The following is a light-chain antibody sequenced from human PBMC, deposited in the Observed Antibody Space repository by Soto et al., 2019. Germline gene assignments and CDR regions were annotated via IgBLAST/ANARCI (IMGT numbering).Light chain of an antibody. CDR2: GAS. CDR3: QHYDSLPIT. Sequence: EIVLTQSPGTLSLSPGERATLSCRASQIVSSSYLAWYQQKPGQPPRLLIYGASSRATGIPDRFSGSGSGTDFTLTISRLEPEDFAVFYCQHYDSLPITFGQGTRLEIK. V-gene: IGKV3-20*01. CDR1: QIVSSSY. J-gene: IGKJ5*01.